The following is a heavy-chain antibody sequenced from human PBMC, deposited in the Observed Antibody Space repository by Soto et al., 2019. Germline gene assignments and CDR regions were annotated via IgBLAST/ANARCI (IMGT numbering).Heavy chain of an antibody. CDR1: GYTFTSYG. CDR3: GRDGIAARPTPDY. Sequence: ASVKVSCKASGYTFTSYGINWVRQAPGQGLEWMGWISGYTGNTKYAQKLKGRVTMTTATSTRTAYMELTSLRADDKALFYCGRDGIAARPTPDYWGQGTLITVSS. D-gene: IGHD6-6*01. CDR2: ISGYTGNT. V-gene: IGHV1-18*01. J-gene: IGHJ4*02.